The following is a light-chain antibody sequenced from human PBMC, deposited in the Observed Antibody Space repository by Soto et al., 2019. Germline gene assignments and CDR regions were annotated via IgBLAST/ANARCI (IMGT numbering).Light chain of an antibody. CDR1: QTVSSSN. CDR2: GPS. Sequence: EMVLTQSPGTLSLSPGERATLSCRASQTVSSSNLAWYQQKPGQAPRLLIYGPSTRASGIPDRFSGSGSGTDFTLSIYRVEPEDFAVYYCQQYGGSLRTFGQGTKLEIK. J-gene: IGKJ2*01. V-gene: IGKV3-20*01. CDR3: QQYGGSLRT.